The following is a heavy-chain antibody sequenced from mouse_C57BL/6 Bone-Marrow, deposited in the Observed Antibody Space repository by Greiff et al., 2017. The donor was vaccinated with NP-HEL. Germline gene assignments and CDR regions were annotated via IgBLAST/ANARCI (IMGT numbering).Heavy chain of an antibody. Sequence: QVQLKQPGAELVRPGPSVKLSCKASGYTFTSYWMHWVKQRPGQGLEWIGVIDPSDSYTNYNQKFKGKATLTVDTSSSTAYMQLSSLTSEDSAVYYCARSFDYWGQGTTLTVSS. J-gene: IGHJ2*01. V-gene: IGHV1-59*01. CDR3: ARSFDY. CDR1: GYTFTSYW. CDR2: IDPSDSYT.